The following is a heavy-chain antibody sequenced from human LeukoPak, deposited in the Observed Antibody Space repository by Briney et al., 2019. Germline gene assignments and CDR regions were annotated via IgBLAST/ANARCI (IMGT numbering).Heavy chain of an antibody. J-gene: IGHJ4*02. V-gene: IGHV3-21*01. Sequence: GGSLRLSCAASGFTFSSYSMNWVRQAPGKGLEWVSSISSSSGYIYYADSVKGRFTISKDNAKNSLYLQMNSLRAEDTAVYYCARDIDVSIVVVPAAMDLWGQGTLVTVSS. CDR2: ISSSSGYI. CDR1: GFTFSSYS. D-gene: IGHD2-2*01. CDR3: ARDIDVSIVVVPAAMDL.